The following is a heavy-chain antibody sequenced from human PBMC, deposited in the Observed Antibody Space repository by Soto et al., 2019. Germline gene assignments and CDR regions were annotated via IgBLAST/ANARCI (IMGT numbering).Heavy chain of an antibody. J-gene: IGHJ5*02. Sequence: QITLKESGPTLVKPTQTLTLTCTFSGFSLTTSGVGVGWIRQPPGKAVEWLALIYCDDDKRYSPSLKSRLTITXDXXKTQVVLTLTNTDPADTATYFCAHRTTTVTWWFDPWGQGTLVTVSS. CDR1: GFSLTTSGVG. CDR2: IYCDDDK. CDR3: AHRTTTVTWWFDP. V-gene: IGHV2-5*02. D-gene: IGHD4-17*01.